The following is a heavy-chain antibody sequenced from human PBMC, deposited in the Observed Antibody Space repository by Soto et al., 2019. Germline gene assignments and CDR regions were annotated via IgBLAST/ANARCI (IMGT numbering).Heavy chain of an antibody. CDR3: ARIFGVAGPFDY. CDR2: ISTDSDNT. CDR1: GYTFSSYG. J-gene: IGHJ4*02. D-gene: IGHD3-3*01. Sequence: QVQLVQSGAEVKKRGASVKVSCKASGYTFSSYGISWVRQAPGQGLEWMGWISTDSDNTNYAQKFQGRVTMTTDTSTSTAYMELRSLRFDDTAVYYCARIFGVAGPFDYWGQGTLVTVSS. V-gene: IGHV1-18*01.